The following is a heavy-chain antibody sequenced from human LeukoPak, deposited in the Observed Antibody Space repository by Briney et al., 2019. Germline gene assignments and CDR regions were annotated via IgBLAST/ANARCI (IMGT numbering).Heavy chain of an antibody. CDR2: IRYDGSNK. CDR3: ARPLRTTGTIDGSFDY. D-gene: IGHD1-1*01. V-gene: IGHV3-30*02. J-gene: IGHJ4*02. CDR1: GFTFSTYG. Sequence: PGGSLRLSCAASGFTFSTYGMHWVRQAPGKGLEWVAFIRYDGSNKYYADSVKGRFTISRDNSKNTLYLQMNSLRAEDTAVYYCARPLRTTGTIDGSFDYWGQGTLVTVSS.